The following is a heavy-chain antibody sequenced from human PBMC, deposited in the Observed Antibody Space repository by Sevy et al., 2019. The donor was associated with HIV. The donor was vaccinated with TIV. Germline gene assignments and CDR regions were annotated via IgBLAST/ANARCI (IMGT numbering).Heavy chain of an antibody. CDR3: ARHYDFWSGSLSGGYFDY. CDR2: IYYSGST. Sequence: SETLSLTCTVSGGSISRYYWSWIRQPPGKGLEWIGYIYYSGSTHYNPSLKSRVTISVDTSKNQFSLKLSSVTAADTAVYYCARHYDFWSGSLSGGYFDYWGQGTLVTVSS. D-gene: IGHD3-3*01. J-gene: IGHJ4*02. CDR1: GGSISRYY. V-gene: IGHV4-59*08.